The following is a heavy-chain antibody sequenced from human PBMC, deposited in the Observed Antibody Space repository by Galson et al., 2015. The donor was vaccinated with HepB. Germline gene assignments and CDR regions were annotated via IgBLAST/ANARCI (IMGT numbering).Heavy chain of an antibody. CDR3: AREDATITVPALEY. J-gene: IGHJ4*02. CDR1: GFAFGNYG. Sequence: SLRLSCAASGFAFGNYGMHWVRQAPGKGLEWMALIWKDGSNKQYADSLKGRFRISRDNTKNPLFLAADSLRAEDTAVYYCAREDATITVPALEYWGQGVLVTVSS. CDR2: IWKDGSNK. V-gene: IGHV3-33*01. D-gene: IGHD1-14*01.